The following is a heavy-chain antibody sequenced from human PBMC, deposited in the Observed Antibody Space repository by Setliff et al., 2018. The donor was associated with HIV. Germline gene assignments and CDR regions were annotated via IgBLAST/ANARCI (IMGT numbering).Heavy chain of an antibody. Sequence: SETLSLTCTVSGASISDGTYYWSWIRQPAGKGLEWIGHIYIRGGTTNYSPSLKSRVTISLDTSKNQFSLSLSSVTASDTALYYCARSHETSVAATEIWGQGTMVTVSS. CDR2: IYIRGGTT. V-gene: IGHV4-61*09. CDR3: ARSHETSVAATEI. CDR1: GASISDGTYY. J-gene: IGHJ3*02.